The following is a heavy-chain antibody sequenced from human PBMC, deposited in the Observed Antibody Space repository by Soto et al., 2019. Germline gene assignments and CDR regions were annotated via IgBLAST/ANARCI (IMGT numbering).Heavy chain of an antibody. D-gene: IGHD3-16*01. J-gene: IGHJ4*02. CDR3: TRGGTPIDH. CDR1: GYTFTNFG. CDR2: ISAYNGNT. Sequence: QVQLVQSGAEVKKPGASVKVSCKASGYTFTNFGISWVRQAPGQGLEWMGWISAYNGNTNYAQNFQGRVTMTTDTSTSTAYMVLRRLRSAYTAAYYCTRGGTPIDHWGQGTLVTVSA. V-gene: IGHV1-18*01.